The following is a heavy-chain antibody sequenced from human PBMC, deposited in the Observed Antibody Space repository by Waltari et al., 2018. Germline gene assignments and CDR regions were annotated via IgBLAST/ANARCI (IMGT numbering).Heavy chain of an antibody. Sequence: QVPLVQSGAEVKKPGASVKVSCKASGYTFTSYDINWVRQATGQGLGWMGWMNPNSGNTGYAQKCQGRVTMNRNTSISTAYMGLSSLISDDTAGYYCARGEDGYNENFDYWGQGTLVTVSS. CDR3: ARGEDGYNENFDY. D-gene: IGHD5-12*01. J-gene: IGHJ4*02. CDR1: GYTFTSYD. V-gene: IGHV1-8*01. CDR2: MNPNSGNT.